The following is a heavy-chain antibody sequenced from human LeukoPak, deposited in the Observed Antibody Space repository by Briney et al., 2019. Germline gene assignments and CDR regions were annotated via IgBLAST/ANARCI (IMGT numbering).Heavy chain of an antibody. CDR1: AGSISSSSYY. CDR2: IYYSGST. V-gene: IGHV4-39*01. J-gene: IGHJ4*02. D-gene: IGHD3-9*01. CDR3: ARHAGIRYFDWFFDY. Sequence: SETLSLTCTVSAGSISSSSYYWGWIRQPPGKGLEWIGSIYYSGSTYYNPYLKSQVTISVDTSKNQFSLKLSSVTAADTAVYYCARHAGIRYFDWFFDYWGQGTLVTVSS.